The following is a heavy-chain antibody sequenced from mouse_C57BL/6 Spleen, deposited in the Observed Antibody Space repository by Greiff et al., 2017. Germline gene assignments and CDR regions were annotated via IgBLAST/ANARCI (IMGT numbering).Heavy chain of an antibody. CDR3: ARDGY. CDR2: IDPSDSYT. J-gene: IGHJ2*01. CDR1: GYTFTSYW. Sequence: VQLQQPGAELVMPGASVKLSCKASGYTFTSYWMHWVKQRPGQGLEWIGEIDPSDSYTNYNQKFKGKSTLTVDKSSSNAYMQLSSLTSVDSAVYYCARDGYWGQGTTLTVSS. V-gene: IGHV1-69*01.